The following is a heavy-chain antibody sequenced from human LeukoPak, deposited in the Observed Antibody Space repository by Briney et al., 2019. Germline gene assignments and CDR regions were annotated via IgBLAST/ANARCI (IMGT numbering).Heavy chain of an antibody. Sequence: SQTLSLTCTVSGGSISSGGYYWSWIRQHPGKGLEWIGYIYHSGSTYYNPSLKSRVTISVDTSKNQFSLKLSSVTAADTAVYYCARDQYGDYNHWFDPWGQGTLVTVSS. V-gene: IGHV4-31*03. CDR2: IYHSGST. J-gene: IGHJ5*02. CDR1: GGSISSGGYY. CDR3: ARDQYGDYNHWFDP. D-gene: IGHD4-17*01.